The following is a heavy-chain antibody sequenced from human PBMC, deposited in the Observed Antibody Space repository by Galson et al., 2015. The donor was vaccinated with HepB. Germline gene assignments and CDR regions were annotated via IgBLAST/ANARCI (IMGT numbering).Heavy chain of an antibody. CDR3: ARDSFWSGSDYYFDP. J-gene: IGHJ5*02. CDR1: GFTLSDYY. D-gene: IGHD1-26*01. CDR2: ISSSSTYT. Sequence: SLRLSCAASGFTLSDYYMSWIRQAPGKGLEWVSYISSSSTYTYYADSVKGRFTISRDNTKNSLYLQMNSLRAEDTAVYYCARDSFWSGSDYYFDPWGQGTLVTVSS. V-gene: IGHV3-11*05.